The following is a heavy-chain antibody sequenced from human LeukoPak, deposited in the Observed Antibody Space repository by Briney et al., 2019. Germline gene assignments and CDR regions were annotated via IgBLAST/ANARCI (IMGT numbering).Heavy chain of an antibody. CDR2: IYYSGIT. D-gene: IGHD3-22*01. Sequence: PSETLSLTCTVSGGSISSYYWSWLRQPPGQGLEWIGFIYYSGITDYNPPLKSRVTISVDTSKNQFSLKLSSVTAADTAVYYCARVRALSYYDSSGDLYYFQYWGQGTLVTVSS. CDR3: ARVRALSYYDSSGDLYYFQY. J-gene: IGHJ4*02. V-gene: IGHV4-59*01. CDR1: GGSISSYY.